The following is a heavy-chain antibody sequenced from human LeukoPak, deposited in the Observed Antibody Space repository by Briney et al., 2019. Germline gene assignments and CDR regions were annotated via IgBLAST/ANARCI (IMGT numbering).Heavy chain of an antibody. J-gene: IGHJ4*02. Sequence: PGGSLRLSCEASGFTFSSYVMNWGRQAPGKGLEWVSYISSSGSPISYVDSVKGRFTISRDNARNSLYLQMNSLRAEDTAVYYCARKYYYDSSDYWGPGTLVTVSS. D-gene: IGHD3-22*01. CDR2: ISSSGSPI. CDR1: GFTFSSYV. V-gene: IGHV3-48*03. CDR3: ARKYYYDSSDY.